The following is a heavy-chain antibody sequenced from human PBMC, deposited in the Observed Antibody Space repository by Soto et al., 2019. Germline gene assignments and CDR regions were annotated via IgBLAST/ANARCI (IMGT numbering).Heavy chain of an antibody. J-gene: IGHJ4*02. Sequence: QVQLVESGGGVVQPGRSLRLSCAASGFTFSSYGMHWVRQAPGKGLEWVAVISYDGSNKYYADSVKGRFTISRDNSKNTLYLQMNSLRAEDTAVSYCAKLNGPYGDYFDYWGQGTLVTVSS. V-gene: IGHV3-30*18. D-gene: IGHD4-17*01. CDR1: GFTFSSYG. CDR2: ISYDGSNK. CDR3: AKLNGPYGDYFDY.